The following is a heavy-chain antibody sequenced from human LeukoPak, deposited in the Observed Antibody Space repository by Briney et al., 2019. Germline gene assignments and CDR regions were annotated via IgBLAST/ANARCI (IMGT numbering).Heavy chain of an antibody. Sequence: GGSLRLSCTASGFPFSIYWMTWVRQAPGKGLEWVTNINADSSVKNYLDSVKGRFTISRDNARNSLYLQMNSLGAEDTATYYCTKGGYVDYWGPGTLVAVSS. D-gene: IGHD3-16*01. CDR2: INADSSVK. CDR1: GFPFSIYW. V-gene: IGHV3-7*01. CDR3: TKGGYVDY. J-gene: IGHJ4*02.